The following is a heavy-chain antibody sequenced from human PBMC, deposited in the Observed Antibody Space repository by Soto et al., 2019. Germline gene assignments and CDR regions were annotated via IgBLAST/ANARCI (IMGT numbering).Heavy chain of an antibody. V-gene: IGHV1-18*01. D-gene: IGHD6-13*01. Sequence: GASVKVPCKASGYTFTSYGISWVRQAPGQGLEWMGWISAYNGNTNYAQKLQGRVTMTTDTSTSTADMELRSLRSDDTAVYYCARVDSSSWAGLYYYYYGMDVWGQGTTVTVS. J-gene: IGHJ6*02. CDR2: ISAYNGNT. CDR1: GYTFTSYG. CDR3: ARVDSSSWAGLYYYYYGMDV.